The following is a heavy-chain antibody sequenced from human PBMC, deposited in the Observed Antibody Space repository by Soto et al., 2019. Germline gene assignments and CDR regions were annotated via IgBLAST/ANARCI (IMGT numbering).Heavy chain of an antibody. CDR2: IIPIFGTA. D-gene: IGHD3-10*01. Sequence: QVQLVQSGAEVKKPGSSVKVSCKASGGTFSSYAISWVRQAPGQGLEWMGGIIPIFGTANYAPKFQGRVTNTQDQATSAAEQEVSRRSADETVCEYCGGKWRGWLGGYYLDLRGQGTLVTVSS. CDR3: GGKWRGWLGGYYLDL. CDR1: GGTFSSYA. V-gene: IGHV1-69*01. J-gene: IGHJ4*02.